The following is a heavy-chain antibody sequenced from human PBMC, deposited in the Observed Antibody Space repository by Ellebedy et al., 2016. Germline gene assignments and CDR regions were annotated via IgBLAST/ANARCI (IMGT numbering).Heavy chain of an antibody. CDR2: ISWNSGSI. D-gene: IGHD6-19*01. J-gene: IGHJ4*02. CDR1: GFTFDDYA. Sequence: SLKISCAASGFTFDDYAMHWVRQAPGKGLEWVSGISWNSGSIGYADSVKGRFTISRDNAKNSLYLQMNSLRAEDTALYYCAKAEARGYSSGWYKFWGQGTLVTVSS. CDR3: AKAEARGYSSGWYKF. V-gene: IGHV3-9*01.